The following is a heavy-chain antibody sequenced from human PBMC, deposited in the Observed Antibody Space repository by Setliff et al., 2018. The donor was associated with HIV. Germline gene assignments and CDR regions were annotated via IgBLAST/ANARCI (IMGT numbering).Heavy chain of an antibody. CDR1: GYTFSNYC. CDR2: IYPGNSDT. V-gene: IGHV5-51*01. D-gene: IGHD6-19*01. CDR3: AKHLSPGSGWYSKARGMDV. Sequence: ESLKISCKDSGYTFSNYCIAWVRQMPGKGLGWMGIIYPGNSDTTYSPSFQGQVTISADKSISTAYLQWSSLKASDTAMYYCAKHLSPGSGWYSKARGMDVWGQGTTVTVSS. J-gene: IGHJ6*02.